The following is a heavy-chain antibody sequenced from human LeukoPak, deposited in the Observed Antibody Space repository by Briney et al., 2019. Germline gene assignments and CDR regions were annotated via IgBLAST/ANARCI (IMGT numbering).Heavy chain of an antibody. V-gene: IGHV4-59*12. CDR3: ARGALVGGPRRGGLDY. CDR1: GGSISSYY. CDR2: ICCSGST. J-gene: IGHJ4*02. Sequence: SETLSLTCTVSGGSISSYYWSWIRQPPGKGLQWIGYICCSGSTNYNPSLKSRVTMSVDTSKNQCSLKLTSVTAADTTVYYCARGALVGGPRRGGLDYWGEGTLVTVSS. D-gene: IGHD4-23*01.